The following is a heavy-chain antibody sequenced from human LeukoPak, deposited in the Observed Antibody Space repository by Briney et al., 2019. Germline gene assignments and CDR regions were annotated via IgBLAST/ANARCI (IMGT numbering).Heavy chain of an antibody. D-gene: IGHD3-10*01. V-gene: IGHV3-21*04. CDR2: ISSSSSYI. J-gene: IGHJ4*02. CDR3: ARELFDFDY. Sequence: GGSLRLSXAASGFTFRSYSMNWVRQAPGKGLEWVSSISSSSSYIYYADSVKGRFTISRDNSKNTLYLQMNSLRAEDTAVYYCARELFDFDYWGQGTLVTVSS. CDR1: GFTFRSYS.